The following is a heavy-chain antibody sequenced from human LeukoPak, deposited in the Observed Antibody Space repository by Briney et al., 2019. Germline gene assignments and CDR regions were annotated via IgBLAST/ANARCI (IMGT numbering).Heavy chain of an antibody. V-gene: IGHV4-59*01. Sequence: SETLSLTCTVSGGSISSYYWSWIRQPPGKGLEWIGYIYYSGSTNYNPSLKSRVTISVDTSKNQFSLKLSSVTAADTAVYYCARARGIAAAGTEMFDYWGQGTLVTVSS. CDR2: IYYSGST. J-gene: IGHJ4*02. CDR3: ARARGIAAAGTEMFDY. D-gene: IGHD6-13*01. CDR1: GGSISSYY.